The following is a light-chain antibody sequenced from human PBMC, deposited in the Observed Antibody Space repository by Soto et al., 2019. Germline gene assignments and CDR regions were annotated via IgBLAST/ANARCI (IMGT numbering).Light chain of an antibody. CDR2: GAS. CDR3: QHYGTSSSIT. J-gene: IGKJ5*01. V-gene: IGKV3-20*01. CDR1: QSVSSMY. Sequence: EIVLTQSPGTLSLSQGERATLSCRASQSVSSMYLAWYQQKPGQAPRLLIYGASRRATGIPARFSGSGSGTDFTLTISRLEPEDFAVYYCQHYGTSSSITFGQGTRLEIK.